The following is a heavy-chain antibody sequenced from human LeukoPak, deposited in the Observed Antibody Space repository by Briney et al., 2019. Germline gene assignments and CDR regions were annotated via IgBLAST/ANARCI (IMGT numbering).Heavy chain of an antibody. J-gene: IGHJ4*02. CDR2: IYPGDSDT. CDR3: ARPDATNIAARPVDY. D-gene: IGHD6-6*01. V-gene: IGHV5-51*01. Sequence: GESLKISCKGSGFSFSTYWIGWVRQMPGKGLEWMGIIYPGDSDTRYSPSFQGQVTISADKSINTAYLHWSSLKASDTAIYYCARPDATNIAARPVDYWGQGTLVTVSS. CDR1: GFSFSTYW.